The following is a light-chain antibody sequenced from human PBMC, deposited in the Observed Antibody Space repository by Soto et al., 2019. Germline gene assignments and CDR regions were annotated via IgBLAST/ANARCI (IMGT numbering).Light chain of an antibody. Sequence: DIQMTQSPSSLSASVGDRFTFTCRASQSISSFLNWYQQKPGKAPNLLIYATSKLQSGVPSRFSGGGSGTDFTLTIISLQPEDFATYYCQQSYRAPFTFGQGTRLEIK. CDR2: ATS. J-gene: IGKJ5*01. CDR3: QQSYRAPFT. CDR1: QSISSF. V-gene: IGKV1-39*01.